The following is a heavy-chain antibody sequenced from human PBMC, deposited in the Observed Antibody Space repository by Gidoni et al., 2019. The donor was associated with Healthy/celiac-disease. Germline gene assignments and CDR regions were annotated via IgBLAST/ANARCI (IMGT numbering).Heavy chain of an antibody. CDR3: ARDLARIEGWYGAFDI. V-gene: IGHV3-30-3*01. Sequence: QVQLVESGGGVVQPGRSLRLSCAASGFTFSSYAMHWVRQAPGKGLEWVAVISYDGSNKYYADSVKGRFTISRDNSKNTLYLQMNSLRAEDTAVYYCARDLARIEGWYGAFDIWGQGTMVTVSS. CDR1: GFTFSSYA. J-gene: IGHJ3*02. CDR2: ISYDGSNK. D-gene: IGHD6-19*01.